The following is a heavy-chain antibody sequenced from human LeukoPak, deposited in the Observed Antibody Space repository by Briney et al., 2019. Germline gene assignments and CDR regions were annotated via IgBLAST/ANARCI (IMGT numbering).Heavy chain of an antibody. CDR3: AKLPGPMNPRAFDI. V-gene: IGHV3-30*18. D-gene: IGHD7-27*01. CDR1: GFTFSSYG. J-gene: IGHJ3*02. Sequence: PGRSLRLSCAASGFTFSSYGMHWVPQAPGKGLGWVAVISSDGSNKYYAHSVKGRFTISRDNSTNPLYLQMNSLRAEDTAVYYCAKLPGPMNPRAFDIWGQGTMVTVSS. CDR2: ISSDGSNK.